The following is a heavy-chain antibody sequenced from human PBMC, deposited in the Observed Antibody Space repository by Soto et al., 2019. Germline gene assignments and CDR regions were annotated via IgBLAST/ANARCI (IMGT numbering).Heavy chain of an antibody. D-gene: IGHD3-3*01. J-gene: IGHJ4*02. CDR2: IIPIFGTA. CDR1: GGTFSSYA. V-gene: IGHV1-69*13. CDR3: AREALYARAFDY. Sequence: SVKVSCKASGGTFSSYAMSWVRQAPGQGLEWMGGIIPIFGTANYAQKFQGRVTITADESTSTAYMELSSLRSEDTAVYYCAREALYARAFDYWGQGTMLTV.